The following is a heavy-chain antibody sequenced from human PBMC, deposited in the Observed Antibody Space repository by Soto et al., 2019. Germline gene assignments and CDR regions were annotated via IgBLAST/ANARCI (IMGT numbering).Heavy chain of an antibody. J-gene: IGHJ6*02. CDR2: IYYSGST. V-gene: IGHV4-39*01. D-gene: IGHD3-22*01. CDR1: CGSISSSSYY. CDR3: ARRYYYDSSGHPGYYYYGMDV. Sequence: SETLSLTCTVSCGSISSSSYYWGWIRQPPGKGLEWIGSIYYSGSTYYNPSLKSRVTISVDTSKNQFSLKLSSVTAADTAVYYCARRYYYDSSGHPGYYYYGMDVWGQGTTVTVSS.